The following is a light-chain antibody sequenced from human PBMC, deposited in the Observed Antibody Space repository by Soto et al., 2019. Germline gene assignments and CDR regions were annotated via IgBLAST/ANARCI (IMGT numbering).Light chain of an antibody. CDR3: SSYTSSSTRV. V-gene: IGLV2-14*03. CDR2: EVS. J-gene: IGLJ1*01. CDR1: SSDVGAYDY. Sequence: LTHPACVCVSPGEAITISCTGTSSDVGAYDYVSWYQQHPDKAPKLIIYEVSHRPSGVPNRFSGSKSVDTATLTISGLQAEDEADYYCSSYTSSSTRVFGTGTKVTVL.